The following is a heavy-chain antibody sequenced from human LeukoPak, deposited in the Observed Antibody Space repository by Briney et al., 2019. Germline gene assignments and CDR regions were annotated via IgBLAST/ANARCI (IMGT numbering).Heavy chain of an antibody. CDR2: IYYSGST. CDR1: GGSISSSSYY. Sequence: SETLSLTCTVSGGSISSSSYYWGWIRQPPGKGLEWIGSIYYSGSTYYNPSLKSRVTISVDTSKNQFSLKLSSVTAADTAVYYCARHYYGSGSYYNAFDYWGQGTPVTVSS. CDR3: ARHYYGSGSYYNAFDY. V-gene: IGHV4-39*01. J-gene: IGHJ4*02. D-gene: IGHD3-10*01.